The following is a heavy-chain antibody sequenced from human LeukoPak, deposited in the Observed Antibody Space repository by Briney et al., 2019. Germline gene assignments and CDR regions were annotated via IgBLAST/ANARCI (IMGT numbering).Heavy chain of an antibody. CDR2: INPNSGGT. D-gene: IGHD2-15*01. V-gene: IGHV1-2*02. J-gene: IGHJ5*02. Sequence: ASVKVSCKASGYTFTGYYMHWVRQAPGQGLEWMGWINPNSGGTNYAQKFQGRVTMTRDTSISTTYMELSRLRSDDTAVYYCARGGFCSGGSCYFGMVNWFDPWGQGTLVTVS. CDR1: GYTFTGYY. CDR3: ARGGFCSGGSCYFGMVNWFDP.